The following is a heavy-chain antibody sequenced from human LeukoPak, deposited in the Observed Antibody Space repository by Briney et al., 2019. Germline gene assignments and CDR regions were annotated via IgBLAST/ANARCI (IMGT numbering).Heavy chain of an antibody. J-gene: IGHJ2*01. V-gene: IGHV4-34*01. CDR2: SNHSGIT. D-gene: IGHD1-14*01. CDR1: GVAPCDYY. Sequence: SQTLSPTPAVSGVAPCDYYWSSIRQPPGKGLEWIGESNHSGITSYNPSLKSRVTTSIDTSKNQFSLKLSSVTAADTAGYYCARGGVRKSELWGRGTLLTVSS. CDR3: ARGGVRKSEL.